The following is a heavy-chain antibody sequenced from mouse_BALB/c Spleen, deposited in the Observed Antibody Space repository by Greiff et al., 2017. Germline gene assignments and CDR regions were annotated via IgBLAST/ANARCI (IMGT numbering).Heavy chain of an antibody. D-gene: IGHD4-1*01. J-gene: IGHJ1*01. CDR1: GFTFSSFG. Sequence: EVQLVESGGGLVQPGGSRKLSCAASGFTFSSFGMHWVRQAPEKGLEWVAYISSGSSTIYYADTVKGRFTISRDNPKNTLFLQMTSLRSEDTAMYYCARSKTGTYFDVWGAGTTVTVSS. CDR2: ISSGSSTI. V-gene: IGHV5-17*02. CDR3: ARSKTGTYFDV.